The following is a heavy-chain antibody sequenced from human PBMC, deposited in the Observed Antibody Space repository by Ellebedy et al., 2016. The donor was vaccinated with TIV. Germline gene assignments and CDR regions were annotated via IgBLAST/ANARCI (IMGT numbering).Heavy chain of an antibody. CDR3: AKLDSSGYYYGRLDY. CDR2: ISSSGVSS. V-gene: IGHV3-23*01. J-gene: IGHJ4*02. CDR1: GFTFRNFA. Sequence: GESLKISCAASGFTFRNFAMTWVRQAPGKGLEWVSSISSSGVSSDYADSVRGRVTISRGNSKSTLYLQMDSLRADDSAEYYCAKLDSSGYYYGRLDYWGQGTLVTVSS. D-gene: IGHD3-22*01.